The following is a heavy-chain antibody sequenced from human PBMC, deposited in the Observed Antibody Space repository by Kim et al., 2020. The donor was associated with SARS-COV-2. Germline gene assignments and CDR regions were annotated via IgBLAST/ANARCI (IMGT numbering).Heavy chain of an antibody. CDR1: GFSVSTND. CDR3: ARELLCFGDNGMDV. J-gene: IGHJ6*02. CDR2: IFGSGTT. Sequence: GGSLRLSCAASGFSVSTNDMSWVRQAPGKGLEWVATIFGSGTTYFADSAKGRFTISRDNSKNTLYLQMNSLRAEDTAAYHCARELLCFGDNGMDVWGQGT. D-gene: IGHD3-10*01. V-gene: IGHV3-53*01.